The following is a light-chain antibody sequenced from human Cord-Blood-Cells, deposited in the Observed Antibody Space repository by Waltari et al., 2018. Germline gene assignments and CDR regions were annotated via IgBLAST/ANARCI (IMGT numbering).Light chain of an antibody. CDR3: CSYAGSSTLV. CDR1: SSYVGSYNL. J-gene: IGLJ3*02. CDR2: EGS. V-gene: IGLV2-23*01. Sequence: QSALTQPASVSGSPGQSITISCTGTSSYVGSYNLVSWYQQHPGKAPNLMIYEGSKRPSGVSNRFSGSKSGNTASLTISGLQAEDEADYYCCSYAGSSTLVFGGGTKLTVL.